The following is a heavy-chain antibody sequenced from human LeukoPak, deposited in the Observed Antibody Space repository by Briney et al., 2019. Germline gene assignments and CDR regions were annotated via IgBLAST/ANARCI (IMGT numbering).Heavy chain of an antibody. D-gene: IGHD3-10*01. J-gene: IGHJ4*02. CDR2: ISGSGGST. CDR1: GFTFSSYA. Sequence: GGSLRLSCAASGFTFSSYAMSWVRQAPGRGLEWVSAISGSGGSTYYADSVKGRFTISRDNSKNTLYLQMNSLRAQDTAVYYCAKGKYYYGWGSYPSAYYFDYWGQGTLVTVSS. CDR3: AKGKYYYGWGSYPSAYYFDY. V-gene: IGHV3-23*01.